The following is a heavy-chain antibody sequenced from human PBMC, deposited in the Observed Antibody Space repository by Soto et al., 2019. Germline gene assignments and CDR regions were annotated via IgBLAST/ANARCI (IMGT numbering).Heavy chain of an antibody. CDR2: IGSGGDT. D-gene: IGHD3-9*01. Sequence: EVQLVESGGGLVQPGGSLRLSCAASGFTLSSYDIHWVRQATGEGLAWVSGIGSGGDTHYANSVKGRVIISREDVKNSLYLQMNNLRVGDTAVYYCTRKTPPTGMEVWGQGATVTVSS. CDR1: GFTLSSYD. V-gene: IGHV3-13*01. CDR3: TRKTPPTGMEV. J-gene: IGHJ6*02.